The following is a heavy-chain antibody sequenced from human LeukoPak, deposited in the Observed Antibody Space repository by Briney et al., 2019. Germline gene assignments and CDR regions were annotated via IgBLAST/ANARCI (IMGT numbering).Heavy chain of an antibody. Sequence: PGGSLRLSWAASGFTFRSFEMHWVRQAPGKGLEWVSCISASGIIIYSADSVKGRFTFSRDNARNSLYLQMNSLRAGDTAVYFCTRDGPANSFDFWGQGTLVTVSS. CDR1: GFTFRSFE. J-gene: IGHJ4*02. CDR3: TRDGPANSFDF. V-gene: IGHV3-48*03. CDR2: ISASGIII.